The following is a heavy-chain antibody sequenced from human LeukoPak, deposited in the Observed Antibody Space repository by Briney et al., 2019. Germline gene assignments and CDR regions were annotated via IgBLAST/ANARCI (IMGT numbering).Heavy chain of an antibody. D-gene: IGHD3-10*01. CDR2: INHSGST. CDR1: GGSFSGYY. J-gene: IGHJ5*02. CDR3: ARAPHYYGSRFDP. V-gene: IGHV4-34*01. Sequence: SETLSLTCAVYGGSFSGYYWSWIRQPPGKGLEWLGEINHSGSTNYNPSLKSRVTISVDTSKNQFSLTLSSVTAADTAVYYCARAPHYYGSRFDPWGQGTLVTVSS.